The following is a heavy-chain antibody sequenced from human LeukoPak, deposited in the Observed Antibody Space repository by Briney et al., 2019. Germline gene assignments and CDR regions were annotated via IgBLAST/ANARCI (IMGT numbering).Heavy chain of an antibody. CDR3: ARDRQLGWFGP. J-gene: IGHJ5*02. D-gene: IGHD3-16*01. CDR1: GDSISSGYYF. CDR2: IHSDGLA. V-gene: IGHV4-61*02. Sequence: SETLSLTCTVSGDSISSGYYFWAWIRQSAGTGLEWIGRIHSDGLANYNPSLRSRVTISVDTSNNQFSLKVKSVTAADTATYYCARDRQLGWFGPWGQGILVTVSS.